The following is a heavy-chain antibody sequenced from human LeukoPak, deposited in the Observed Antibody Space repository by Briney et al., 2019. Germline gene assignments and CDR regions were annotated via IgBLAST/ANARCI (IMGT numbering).Heavy chain of an antibody. V-gene: IGHV3-7*01. CDR3: ASGTSSWFGQRYFDY. Sequence: GGSLRLSCAASGFTFSSYWMSWVRQAPGKGLEWVAHIKQDGSEKYYVDSVKGRFTISRDNAKNSLYLQMNSLRAEDTAVYYCASGTSSWFGQRYFDYWGQGTLVTVSS. CDR1: GFTFSSYW. CDR2: IKQDGSEK. J-gene: IGHJ4*02. D-gene: IGHD6-13*01.